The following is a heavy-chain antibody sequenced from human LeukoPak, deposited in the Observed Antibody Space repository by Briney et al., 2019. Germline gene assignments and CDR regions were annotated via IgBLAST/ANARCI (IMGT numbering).Heavy chain of an antibody. CDR2: INPSGGST. CDR3: ARDLSGYDFRY. V-gene: IGHV1-46*01. Sequence: GASVKVSCKASGYTFTSYYMHWVRQAPGQGLEWMGIINPSGGSTSYAQRFQGRVTMTRDTSTSTVYMELSSLRSEDTAVYYCARDLSGYDFRYWGQGTLVTVSS. CDR1: GYTFTSYY. D-gene: IGHD5-12*01. J-gene: IGHJ4*02.